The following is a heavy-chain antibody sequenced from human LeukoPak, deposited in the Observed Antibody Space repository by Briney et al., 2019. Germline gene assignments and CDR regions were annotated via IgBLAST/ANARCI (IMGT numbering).Heavy chain of an antibody. CDR3: TRVIAAADY. Sequence: QPGGSLRLSCVASGFTFNNYWMSWGRQARGKGLEGVGFIRSKAYGGTTEYAASVKGRFTISRDDSKSIAYLQMNSLKTEDTAVYYCTRVIAAADYWGQGTLVTVSS. CDR1: GFTFNNYW. V-gene: IGHV3-49*04. CDR2: IRSKAYGGTT. D-gene: IGHD6-13*01. J-gene: IGHJ4*02.